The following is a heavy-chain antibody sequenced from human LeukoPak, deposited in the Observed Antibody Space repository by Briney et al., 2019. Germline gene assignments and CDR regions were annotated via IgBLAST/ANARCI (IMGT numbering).Heavy chain of an antibody. CDR1: GGLTGSGTYY. J-gene: IGHJ4*02. V-gene: IGHV4-39*01. CDR3: GRAADS. CDR2: HYHNGDT. D-gene: IGHD2-15*01. Sequence: SETLSLTCTVSGGLTGSGTYYWGWIRQPPGKGLEWIGSHYHNGDTYYNPSLKSRVTISVDTSKSQFSLRLTSVTVADTAVYFCGRAADSWGQGILVTVSS.